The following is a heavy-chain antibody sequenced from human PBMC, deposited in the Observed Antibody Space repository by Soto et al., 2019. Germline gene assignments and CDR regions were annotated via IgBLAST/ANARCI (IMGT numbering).Heavy chain of an antibody. V-gene: IGHV2-5*02. J-gene: IGHJ4*02. Sequence: QITLKESGPTLVKPTQTLTLTCTFSGFSLSTSGVGVGWIRQPPGKALEWLALIYWDDAKHYSPSLKSRLTITKDTSKNQVVLTMTNMDPVDTATYYCAHKGGGDRILDYWGQGTLATVSS. CDR3: AHKGGGDRILDY. CDR1: GFSLSTSGVG. D-gene: IGHD3-16*01. CDR2: IYWDDAK.